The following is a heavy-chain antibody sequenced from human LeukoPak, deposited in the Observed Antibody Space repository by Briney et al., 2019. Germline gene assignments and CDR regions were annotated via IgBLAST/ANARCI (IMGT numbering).Heavy chain of an antibody. CDR1: GGTFSSYA. V-gene: IGHV1-69*01. J-gene: IGHJ4*02. D-gene: IGHD6-13*01. CDR2: IIPIFGTA. CDR3: ASISSSWHYYYFDY. Sequence: SVKVSCKSSGGTFSSYAISWVRQAPGQGLEWMGGIIPIFGTANYAQKFQGRVTITADESTSTAYMELSSLRSEDTAVYYCASISSSWHYYYFDYWGQGTLVTVSS.